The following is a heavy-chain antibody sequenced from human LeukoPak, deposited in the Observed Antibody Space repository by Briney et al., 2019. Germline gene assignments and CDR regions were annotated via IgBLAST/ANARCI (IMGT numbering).Heavy chain of an antibody. CDR3: ARLYSSSLGRVFDY. V-gene: IGHV4-59*01. J-gene: IGHJ4*02. Sequence: KPSETLSLTCTVSGGSISNYYWSWIRQPPGKGLEWIGYIFYYGTTNYNPSLKSRITISVDTSKNQFSLKLSSVTAADTAVYYCARLYSSSLGRVFDYWGQGTLVTVSS. D-gene: IGHD6-13*01. CDR2: IFYYGTT. CDR1: GGSISNYY.